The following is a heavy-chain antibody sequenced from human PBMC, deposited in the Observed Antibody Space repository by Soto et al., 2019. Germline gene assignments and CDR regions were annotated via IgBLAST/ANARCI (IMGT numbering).Heavy chain of an antibody. Sequence: QVQLVQSGAEVKEPGDSVRVSCEGSGYTFTAYHIHWVRQAPRHGLEWMGWINPKFGDTTYAQDFQGRVSMTRDMSISTVYMELSRLTSDDTAIYYCARNMDYYYGRGSGNGHGVWGQGTTVTVFS. V-gene: IGHV1-2*02. D-gene: IGHD3-10*02. CDR3: ARNMDYYYGRGSGNGHGV. CDR2: INPKFGDT. J-gene: IGHJ6*02. CDR1: GYTFTAYH.